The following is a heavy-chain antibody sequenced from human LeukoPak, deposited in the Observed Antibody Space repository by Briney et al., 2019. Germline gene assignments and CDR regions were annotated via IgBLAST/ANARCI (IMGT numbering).Heavy chain of an antibody. Sequence: ASVKVSCKASGYPFASYGISWVRQAPGQGLEWMGWISAYKGNTNYAQKFQGRVTMTRNTSISTAYMELSSLRSEDTAVYYCARVDSSGGSAFDYWGQGTLVTVSS. D-gene: IGHD6-19*01. J-gene: IGHJ4*02. V-gene: IGHV1-18*01. CDR3: ARVDSSGGSAFDY. CDR1: GYPFASYG. CDR2: ISAYKGNT.